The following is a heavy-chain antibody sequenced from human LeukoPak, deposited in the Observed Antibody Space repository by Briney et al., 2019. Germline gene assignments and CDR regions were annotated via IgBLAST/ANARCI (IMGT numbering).Heavy chain of an antibody. D-gene: IGHD2-2*01. Sequence: RGGSLRLSCTASGVTFSSYAMSWVRQAPGKGLEWVSAISGSGGSTYYADSVKGRFTISRDNSKNTLYLQMNSLRAEDTAVYYCAKGLRSSTSSKGYGYYYYGMDVWGQGTTVTVSS. CDR2: ISGSGGST. V-gene: IGHV3-23*01. J-gene: IGHJ6*02. CDR3: AKGLRSSTSSKGYGYYYYGMDV. CDR1: GVTFSSYA.